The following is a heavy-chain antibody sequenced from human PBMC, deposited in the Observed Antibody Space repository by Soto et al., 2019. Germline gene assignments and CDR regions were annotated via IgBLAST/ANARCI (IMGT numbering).Heavy chain of an antibody. J-gene: IGHJ4*02. Sequence: PGGSLRLSCAASEFTFSAYGMNWVRRAPGKGLEWVSGITNSGTNTFYADSVKGRFTISRDNSKNTLYLQMNSLRAEDTAVYYCAKGFYSASGYPTVDYWGQGTLVTVSS. V-gene: IGHV3-23*05. CDR3: AKGFYSASGYPTVDY. CDR1: EFTFSAYG. CDR2: ITNSGTNT. D-gene: IGHD3-10*01.